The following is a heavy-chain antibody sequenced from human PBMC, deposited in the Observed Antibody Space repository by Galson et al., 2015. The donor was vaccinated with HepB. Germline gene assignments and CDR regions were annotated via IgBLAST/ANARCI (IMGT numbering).Heavy chain of an antibody. D-gene: IGHD2-15*01. J-gene: IGHJ6*02. CDR1: GGTFSNYA. Sequence: SVKVSCKASGGTFSNYAINWVRQAPGQGLEWMGGIIPVFGTANYAQKFQGRVTITADESTSTTYMELNSLTSEDTAVYYCAREGGYCSGGSCYYYYGMDFWGQGTTVTVSS. V-gene: IGHV1-69*13. CDR3: AREGGYCSGGSCYYYYGMDF. CDR2: IIPVFGTA.